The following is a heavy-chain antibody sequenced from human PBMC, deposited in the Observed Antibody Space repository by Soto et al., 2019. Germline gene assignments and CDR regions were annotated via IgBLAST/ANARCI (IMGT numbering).Heavy chain of an antibody. D-gene: IGHD4-17*01. CDR2: INAYNGDT. J-gene: IGHJ4*02. CDR3: ARAGASSTMTSIY. Sequence: ASVKVSCKASGYTFTSYGFSWVRQAPGQGLEWMGWINAYNGDTKYAQKFQGRVTMATDTSTSTAYMELRSLRSDDTAVYYCARAGASSTMTSIYWGQGTLVTVSS. CDR1: GYTFTSYG. V-gene: IGHV1-18*01.